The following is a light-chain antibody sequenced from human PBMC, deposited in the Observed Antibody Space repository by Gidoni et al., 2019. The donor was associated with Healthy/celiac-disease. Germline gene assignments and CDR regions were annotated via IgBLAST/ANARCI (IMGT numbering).Light chain of an antibody. J-gene: IGKJ4*01. V-gene: IGKV2-28*01. CDR2: LGS. Sequence: IVMTQSPLSLPVTPGGPASISCRSSQSLLHSNGYNYLDWYLQKPGQSPQLLIYLGSNRASGVPDRFSGSGSGTDFTLKISRVEAEDVGVYYCMQALQTPPTFGGGTKVEIK. CDR1: QSLLHSNGYNY. CDR3: MQALQTPPT.